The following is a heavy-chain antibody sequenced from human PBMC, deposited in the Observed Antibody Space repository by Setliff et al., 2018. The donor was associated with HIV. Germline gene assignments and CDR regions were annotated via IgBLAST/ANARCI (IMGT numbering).Heavy chain of an antibody. CDR3: ARSGGIGNYHWDV. CDR1: GFTFSSYC. J-gene: IGHJ6*03. V-gene: IGHV3-21*01. D-gene: IGHD3-16*01. CDR2: ISYGSTYI. Sequence: SLKISCVASGFTFSSYCMDWFRQAPGKGLEWVSSISYGSTYIYQSDSVRGRFTISRDDAKKSLYLQMNSLGAEDTAVYYCARSGGIGNYHWDVWGKGTAVTVSS.